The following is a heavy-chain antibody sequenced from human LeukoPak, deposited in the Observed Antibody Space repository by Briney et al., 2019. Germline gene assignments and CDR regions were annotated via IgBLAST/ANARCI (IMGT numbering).Heavy chain of an antibody. V-gene: IGHV4-34*01. CDR1: GGSFSTHY. Sequence: SETLSLTCTVSGGSFSTHYWSWLRQPPGKGLEWIGEINHSGSTNYNPSLKSRVTISVDTSKNQFSLKLSSVTAADTAVYYCARGPPELLRNFDYWGQGTLVTVSS. CDR2: INHSGST. D-gene: IGHD1-26*01. CDR3: ARGPPELLRNFDY. J-gene: IGHJ4*02.